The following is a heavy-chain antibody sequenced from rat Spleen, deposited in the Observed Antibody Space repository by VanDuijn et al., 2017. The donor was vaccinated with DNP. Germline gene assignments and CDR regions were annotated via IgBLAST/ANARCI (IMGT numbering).Heavy chain of an antibody. Sequence: EVQLVESGGGLVQPGRSLKVSCAASGFIFSDYYMAWVRQAPTKGLEWVAYISYDGGSTYNGDSVKGRFTISRDNAKSTLYLQMNSLRSEDTATYYCARHVLPLRVWDYWGQGVMVTVSS. V-gene: IGHV5-22*01. CDR3: ARHVLPLRVWDY. D-gene: IGHD1-4*01. CDR2: ISYDGGST. CDR1: GFIFSDYY. J-gene: IGHJ2*01.